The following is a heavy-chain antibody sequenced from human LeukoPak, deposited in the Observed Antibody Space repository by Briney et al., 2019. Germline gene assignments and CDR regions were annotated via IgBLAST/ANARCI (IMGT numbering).Heavy chain of an antibody. V-gene: IGHV3-30-3*01. CDR3: ARDRYYYGSGSYYKATLFDY. CDR2: ISYDGSNK. CDR1: GFTFSSYA. J-gene: IGHJ4*02. D-gene: IGHD3-10*01. Sequence: GRSLRLSCAASGFTFSSYAMHWVRQAPGKGLEWVAVISYDGSNKYYADSVKGRFTISRDNSKNTLYLQMNSLRAEDTAVYYCARDRYYYGSGSYYKATLFDYWGQGTLVTVSS.